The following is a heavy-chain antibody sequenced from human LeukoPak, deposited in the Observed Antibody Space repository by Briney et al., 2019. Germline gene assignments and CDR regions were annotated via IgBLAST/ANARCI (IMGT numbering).Heavy chain of an antibody. CDR1: GFTFSSYG. CDR3: ARAPSGYYPYFDY. CDR2: ISYDGSNE. V-gene: IGHV3-30*03. Sequence: PGRSLRLSCAASGFTFSSYGMHWVRQAPGKGLEWVAVISYDGSNEYYVDSVKGRFTISRDNSKNTLYLQTDSLRAEDTAVYYCARAPSGYYPYFDYWGQGTLVTVSS. D-gene: IGHD3-22*01. J-gene: IGHJ4*02.